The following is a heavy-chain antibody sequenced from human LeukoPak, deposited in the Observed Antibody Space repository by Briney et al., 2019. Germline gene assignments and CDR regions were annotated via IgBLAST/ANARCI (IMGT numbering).Heavy chain of an antibody. D-gene: IGHD6-13*01. V-gene: IGHV4-34*01. J-gene: IGHJ6*03. CDR2: INHSGST. Sequence: SETLSLTCSVSGDSISSYYWSWIRQPPGKGLEWIGEINHSGSTNYNPSLKSRVTISVDTSKNQFSLKLSSVTAADTAVYYCARGRSSSWYNYYYMDVWGKGTTVTISS. CDR3: ARGRSSSWYNYYYMDV. CDR1: GDSISSYY.